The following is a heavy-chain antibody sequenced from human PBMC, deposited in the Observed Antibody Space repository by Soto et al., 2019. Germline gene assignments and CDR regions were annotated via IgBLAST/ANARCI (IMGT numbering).Heavy chain of an antibody. Sequence: PGGSLRLSCAASGFTFSTHAMSWVRQAPGKGLEWVSAIRGLGGGTDYADSVRGRFTISRDNSKNTLYLQMNSLRAEDTAVYFCAKARKVGYCSSTACLGGVDVWGHGTAVTVSS. CDR3: AKARKVGYCSSTACLGGVDV. J-gene: IGHJ6*02. V-gene: IGHV3-23*01. CDR2: IRGLGGGT. D-gene: IGHD2-2*01. CDR1: GFTFSTHA.